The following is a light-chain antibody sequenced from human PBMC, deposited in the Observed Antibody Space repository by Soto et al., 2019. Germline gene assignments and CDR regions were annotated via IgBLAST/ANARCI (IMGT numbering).Light chain of an antibody. V-gene: IGKV3-20*01. Sequence: EIVLTQSPGTLSLSPGERATLSCGASQSVSNNYLAWYQQKPGQAPRLLIYGASNRATGIPVRFSGSGSGTDFTLTISRLEPEDFAVYYCQQYGSSPWTFGQGTKVDIK. CDR1: QSVSNNY. CDR3: QQYGSSPWT. CDR2: GAS. J-gene: IGKJ1*01.